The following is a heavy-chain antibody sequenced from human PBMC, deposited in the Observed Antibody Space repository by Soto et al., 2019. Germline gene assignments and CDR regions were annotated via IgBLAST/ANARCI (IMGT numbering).Heavy chain of an antibody. V-gene: IGHV4-39*01. J-gene: IGHJ5*02. CDR1: GGSISSRGYY. CDR3: ATSNWFDP. CDR2: IYYSGST. Sequence: QLQLQESGPGLVKPSETLSLTCTVSGGSISSRGYYWDWIRQPPGKGLEWIGTIYYSGSTYYNPSLKSRVTISVDTSKNKFSLKLSSVTAADTAVYYCATSNWFDPWGQGTLVTVSS.